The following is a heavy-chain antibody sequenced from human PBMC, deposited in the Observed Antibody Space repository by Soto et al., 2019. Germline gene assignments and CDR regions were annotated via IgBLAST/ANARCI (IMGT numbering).Heavy chain of an antibody. J-gene: IGHJ4*02. CDR1: GESISSSSYY. D-gene: IGHD2-21*02. Sequence: SETLSLTCIVSGESISSSSYYWGWIRQPPGKGLEWIGSIYYSGRTYYNPSFKSRVTISIDTSKNQFSLKLSSVTATDTAVYYCARQRTTVVTQAYFDHWGQGALVTGSS. CDR3: ARQRTTVVTQAYFDH. CDR2: IYYSGRT. V-gene: IGHV4-39*01.